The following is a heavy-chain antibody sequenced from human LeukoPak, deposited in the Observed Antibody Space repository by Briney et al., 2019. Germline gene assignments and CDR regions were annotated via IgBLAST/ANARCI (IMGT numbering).Heavy chain of an antibody. J-gene: IGHJ4*02. CDR2: IWYDGSNK. CDR3: ARGADYYDTSRYQYYFDY. CDR1: GFTFSSYG. Sequence: GGSLRLSCAASGFTFSSYGMHWVRQAPGKGLEWVAVIWYDGSNKYYADSVKGRFTISRDNSKNTLYLQMSSLRAEDTAVYYCARGADYYDTSRYQYYFDYWGQGTLVTVSS. V-gene: IGHV3-33*01. D-gene: IGHD3-22*01.